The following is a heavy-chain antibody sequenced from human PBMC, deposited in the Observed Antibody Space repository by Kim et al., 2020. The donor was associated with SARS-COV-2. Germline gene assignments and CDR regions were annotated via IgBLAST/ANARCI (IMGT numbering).Heavy chain of an antibody. J-gene: IGHJ3*02. D-gene: IGHD3-9*01. V-gene: IGHV3-7*01. CDR3: ARRPLSITIFRGQGGAFDI. Sequence: GGSLRLSCAASGFTFSSYWMSWVRQAPGKGLEWVANIKQDGSEKYYVDSVKGRFTISRDNAKNSLYLQMNSLRAEDTAVYYCARRPLSITIFRGQGGAFDIWGQGTMVTVSS. CDR1: GFTFSSYW. CDR2: IKQDGSEK.